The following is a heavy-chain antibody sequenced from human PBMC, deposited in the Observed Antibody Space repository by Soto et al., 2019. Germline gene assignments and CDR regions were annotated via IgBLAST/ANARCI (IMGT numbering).Heavy chain of an antibody. D-gene: IGHD6-19*01. CDR1: GYSFTNYP. CDR2: ISAYSGDT. J-gene: IGHJ5*02. Sequence: AAVKVSCKASGYSFTNYPIAWVRRAPGQGLEWMGWISAYSGDTNYAQKFQGRVTMTRDTSTTTAYLELRSLRSDDTAVYYCARLRAGLAGTPNWFHPWGQGTLVTVSS. V-gene: IGHV1-18*01. CDR3: ARLRAGLAGTPNWFHP.